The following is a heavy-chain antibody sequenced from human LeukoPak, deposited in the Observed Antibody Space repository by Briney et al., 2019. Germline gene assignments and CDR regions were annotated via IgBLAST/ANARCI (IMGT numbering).Heavy chain of an antibody. CDR1: GDSFSSNTDA. CDR3: ARAGFGSTVFDY. D-gene: IGHD1-26*01. Sequence: SQTLSLTCAISGDSFSSNTDAWNWIRQSPSRGLEWLGRTYYRSKWYTDYAESVQSRITINPDTSKNQFSLEMKSVTPEDTAVYYCARAGFGSTVFDYWGQGTLVTVSS. J-gene: IGHJ4*02. CDR2: TYYRSKWYT. V-gene: IGHV6-1*01.